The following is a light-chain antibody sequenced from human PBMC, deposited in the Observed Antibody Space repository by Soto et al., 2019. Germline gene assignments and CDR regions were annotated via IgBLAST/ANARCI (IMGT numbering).Light chain of an antibody. CDR2: GAS. Sequence: DIQMTQSPSFLSASVGDRVTITCRASQSIGKHLNWYQQKPGKAPKFLIYGASTLQSGVPSRFTDSGSGTDFTLTVNSLQPEDFATYYCQQSYSSPTTFGQGTRLEIK. V-gene: IGKV1-39*01. CDR3: QQSYSSPTT. J-gene: IGKJ5*01. CDR1: QSIGKH.